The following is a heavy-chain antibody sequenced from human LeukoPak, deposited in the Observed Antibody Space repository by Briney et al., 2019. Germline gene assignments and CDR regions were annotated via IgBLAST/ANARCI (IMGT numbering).Heavy chain of an antibody. Sequence: SETLSLTCAVYGGSFSGYYWSWIRQPPGKGLEWIGYIYYSGTTNYNPSLKSRVTISVDTSKNQFSLKLTSVTAADTAVYYCAREDPQTTVPEGLDVWGQGTTVTVSS. CDR3: AREDPQTTVPEGLDV. CDR1: GGSFSGYY. CDR2: IYYSGTT. V-gene: IGHV4-59*01. D-gene: IGHD4-17*01. J-gene: IGHJ6*02.